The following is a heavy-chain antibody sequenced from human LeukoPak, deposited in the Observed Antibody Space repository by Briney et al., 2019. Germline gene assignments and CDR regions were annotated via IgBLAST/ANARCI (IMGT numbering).Heavy chain of an antibody. J-gene: IGHJ6*03. D-gene: IGHD1-20*01. Sequence: GESLKISCKGSGYSFTSYWIGWVRQMPGKGLEWMGIIYPGDSDTRYSPSFQGQVTISADKSISTAYLQWSSLKASDTAMYYCASTGNWNYNYYYYMGVWGKGTTVTVSS. CDR1: GYSFTSYW. CDR2: IYPGDSDT. V-gene: IGHV5-51*01. CDR3: ASTGNWNYNYYYYMGV.